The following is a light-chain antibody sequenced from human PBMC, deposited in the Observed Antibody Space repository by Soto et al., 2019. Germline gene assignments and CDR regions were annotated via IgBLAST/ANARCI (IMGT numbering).Light chain of an antibody. V-gene: IGLV4-69*01. CDR1: SGHSSYA. CDR2: LNNDGSH. CDR3: QTWGTGFQF. J-gene: IGLJ2*01. Sequence: QPVLTQSPSASDSLGASVKLTCTLSSGHSSYAIAWHQKQPGKGPRYLMDLNNDGSHTKGDGIPDRFSGSSSGADRYLIISSLQSEDEADYYCQTWGTGFQFFGGGTKLTVL.